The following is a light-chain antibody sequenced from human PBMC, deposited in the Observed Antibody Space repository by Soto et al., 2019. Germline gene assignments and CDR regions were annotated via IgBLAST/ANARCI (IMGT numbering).Light chain of an antibody. J-gene: IGKJ2*01. V-gene: IGKV3-20*01. Sequence: EIVLTQSPGTLSLSPGERATLSCRASQTVSNNYLAWYQQKPGQAPRLPIYGASSRATGIPDRFSGSGSGTDFTLTISRLEPEDFAVYYCQQYNKSFMYSFGQGTSLEIK. CDR2: GAS. CDR1: QTVSNNY. CDR3: QQYNKSFMYS.